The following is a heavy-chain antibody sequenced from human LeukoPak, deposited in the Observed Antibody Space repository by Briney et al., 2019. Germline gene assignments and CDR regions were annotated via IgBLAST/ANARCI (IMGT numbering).Heavy chain of an antibody. CDR1: GFTFSSNA. CDR3: ATGGDDSGPANGKIDY. D-gene: IGHD2-15*01. CDR2: IDGGSGAR. V-gene: IGHV3-23*01. Sequence: GGSLRLSCVASGFTFSSNAMTWVRQAPGKGPEWVSSIDGGSGARYYPDSEKGRFTISRDNSKNTLYLQMNSLRAEDTAVYYCATGGDDSGPANGKIDYWGQGTLVTVSS. J-gene: IGHJ4*02.